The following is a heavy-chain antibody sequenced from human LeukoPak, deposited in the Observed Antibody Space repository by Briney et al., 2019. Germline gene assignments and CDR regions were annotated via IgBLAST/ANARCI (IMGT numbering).Heavy chain of an antibody. CDR1: GGSISNQY. V-gene: IGHV4-59*11. Sequence: KPSETLSITCTVSGGSISNQYWSWIRQPSGKGLEWIGYIYSTGNTNYNPSLKSRVTISVDTSKNQFFLNLSSVTAADTALYYCARGHYYDSSGDYWGQGTLVTVSS. CDR3: ARGHYYDSSGDY. D-gene: IGHD3-22*01. CDR2: IYSTGNT. J-gene: IGHJ4*02.